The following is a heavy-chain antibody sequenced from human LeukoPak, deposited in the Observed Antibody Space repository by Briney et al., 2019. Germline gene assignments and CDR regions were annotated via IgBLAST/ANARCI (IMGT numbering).Heavy chain of an antibody. J-gene: IGHJ5*02. CDR2: IYSGGST. CDR3: AKDPSRDPNNWFDP. Sequence: GGSLRLSCAASGFTFSSYWMSWVRQAPGKGLEWVSIIYSGGSTYYADSVKGRFTISRDNSKNTLYLQMNSLRAEDTAVYYCAKDPSRDPNNWFDPWGQGTLVTVSS. CDR1: GFTFSSYW. V-gene: IGHV3-23*03. D-gene: IGHD5-24*01.